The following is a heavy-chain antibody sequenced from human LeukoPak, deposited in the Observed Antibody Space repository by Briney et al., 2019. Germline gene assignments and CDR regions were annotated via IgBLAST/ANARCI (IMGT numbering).Heavy chain of an antibody. Sequence: GGSLRLSCAASGFTFSSYSMSWVRQAPGKGVGWVSAISGSGGSTYYADSVKGRFTISRDNSKNTLYLQMNSLRAEDTAVYYCAKLPPYSSSWPPDYWGQGTLVTVSS. CDR3: AKLPPYSSSWPPDY. J-gene: IGHJ4*02. CDR2: ISGSGGST. CDR1: GFTFSSYS. D-gene: IGHD6-13*01. V-gene: IGHV3-23*01.